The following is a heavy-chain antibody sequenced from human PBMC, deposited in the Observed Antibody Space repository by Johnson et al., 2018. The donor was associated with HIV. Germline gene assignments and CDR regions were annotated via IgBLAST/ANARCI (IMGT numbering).Heavy chain of an antibody. D-gene: IGHD1-26*01. CDR2: ISWNSGSI. Sequence: QLVESGGGLVQPGRSLRLSCAASGFTFDDYAMHWVRQAPGKGLEWVSGISWNSGSIGYADSVKGRFTISRDNAKNSLYLQVNSLGAEDTALYYCAREVSLRVGATLPPSYAFDIWGQGTLVTVSS. J-gene: IGHJ3*02. V-gene: IGHV3-9*01. CDR3: AREVSLRVGATLPPSYAFDI. CDR1: GFTFDDYA.